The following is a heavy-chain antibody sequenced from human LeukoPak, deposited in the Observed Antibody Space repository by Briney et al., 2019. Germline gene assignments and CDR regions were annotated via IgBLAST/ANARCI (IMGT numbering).Heavy chain of an antibody. D-gene: IGHD4-17*01. J-gene: IGHJ4*02. CDR2: MYPDDSDT. V-gene: IGHV5-51*01. CDR3: ARLKGGLVKLRECYFDY. Sequence: GESLKISCKASGYSFSTYWIAWVRQMPGKGLELMGIMYPDDSDTRYSPSFQGQVTISADKSINTAYLQWNGLKASDTAMYYCARLKGGLVKLRECYFDYWGQGTLVTV. CDR1: GYSFSTYW.